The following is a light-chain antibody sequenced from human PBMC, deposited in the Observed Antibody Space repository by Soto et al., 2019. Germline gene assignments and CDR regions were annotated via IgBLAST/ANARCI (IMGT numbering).Light chain of an antibody. CDR2: TVS. V-gene: IGKV2-30*01. J-gene: IGKJ2*01. CDR3: MQGTPWPYT. Sequence: DVVLTQSPLSLSVTLGQPASISCRSSESLVYSNGNTYLNWFQQRPGQSPRRLIYTVSKRDSGVPDRFGGSGSGTDFTLKISRVEAEDVGVYYFMQGTPWPYTFGQGTKLEIK. CDR1: ESLVYSNGNTY.